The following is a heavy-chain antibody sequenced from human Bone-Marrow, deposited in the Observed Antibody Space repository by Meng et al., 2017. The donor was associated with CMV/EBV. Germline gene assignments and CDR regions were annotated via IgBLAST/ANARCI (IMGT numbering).Heavy chain of an antibody. Sequence: ASVKVSCKASGYTFTGYYMHWVRQAPGQGLEWMGWINPNSGGTNYAQKFQGRVTMTRDTSISTAYMELSSLRSDDTAVYYWARGYPTRKYGDNSAGWDVWGQGTTVTVSS. CDR2: INPNSGGT. D-gene: IGHD4-23*01. V-gene: IGHV1-2*02. CDR3: ARGYPTRKYGDNSAGWDV. CDR1: GYTFTGYY. J-gene: IGHJ6*02.